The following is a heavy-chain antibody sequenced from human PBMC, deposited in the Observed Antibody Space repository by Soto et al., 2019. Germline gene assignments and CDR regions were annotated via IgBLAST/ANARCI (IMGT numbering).Heavy chain of an antibody. CDR2: IYYSGST. CDR1: GGSISSSSYY. V-gene: IGHV4-39*02. J-gene: IGHJ5*02. D-gene: IGHD3-10*01. Sequence: PSETLSLTCTVSGGSISSSSYYWGWIRQPPGKGLEWIGSIYYSGSTYYNPSLKSRVTISVDTSKNQFSLKLSSVTAADTAVYYCARELLWFGEDGGNWFDPWGQGTLVTVSS. CDR3: ARELLWFGEDGGNWFDP.